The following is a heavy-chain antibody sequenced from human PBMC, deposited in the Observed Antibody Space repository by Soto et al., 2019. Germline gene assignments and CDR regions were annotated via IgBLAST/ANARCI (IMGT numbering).Heavy chain of an antibody. Sequence: SETLSLTCTVSGCSLTSSSYYLCWIRQPPGKGLEWIGGIYYSGRSYYHPSLKSRVTMSVDTSKNQFSLTLNSVTAADAAVYYCARQRTTVVTQAYFDHWGKGTLVTVSS. D-gene: IGHD4-17*01. J-gene: IGHJ4*02. CDR2: IYYSGRS. CDR3: ARQRTTVVTQAYFDH. V-gene: IGHV4-39*01. CDR1: GCSLTSSSYY.